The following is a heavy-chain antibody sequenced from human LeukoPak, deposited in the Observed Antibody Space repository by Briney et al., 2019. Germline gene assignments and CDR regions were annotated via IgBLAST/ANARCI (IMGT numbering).Heavy chain of an antibody. J-gene: IGHJ6*02. D-gene: IGHD3-10*01. V-gene: IGHV4-59*08. Sequence: SETLSLTCTVPGGSMSNYYWSWIRQPPGKRLVWIGYIYHSGSTNYNPSLNSRVTISIDTSKNQFSLNLSSVTAADTAVYYCARHPTGSGRTNGVDVWGQGTTVTVSS. CDR1: GGSMSNYY. CDR3: ARHPTGSGRTNGVDV. CDR2: IYHSGST.